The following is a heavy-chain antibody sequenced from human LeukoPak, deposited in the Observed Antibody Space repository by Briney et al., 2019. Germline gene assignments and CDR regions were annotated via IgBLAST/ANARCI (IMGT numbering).Heavy chain of an antibody. CDR3: ARDNFRLGLRAFDI. CDR1: GYTFTSYG. D-gene: IGHD4/OR15-4a*01. CDR2: ISAYNGNT. J-gene: IGHJ3*02. Sequence: GASVKVSCKASGYTFTSYGISWVRQAPGKGGEGMGWISAYNGNTNYAQKLQGRVTMTTDTSTSTAYMELRSLRSDDTAVYYCARDNFRLGLRAFDIWGQGTMVTVSS. V-gene: IGHV1-18*01.